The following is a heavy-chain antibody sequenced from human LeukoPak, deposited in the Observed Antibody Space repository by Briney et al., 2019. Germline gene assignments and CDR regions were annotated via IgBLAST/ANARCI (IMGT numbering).Heavy chain of an antibody. CDR3: ARDSYGPLDY. Sequence: SETLSLTCAVYGGSFSGYYWSWIRQPPGKGLEWIGEINHSGSTNYNPSLKSRVTISVDTSKNQFSLKLSSVTAAETAVYYCARDSYGPLDYWGQGTLVTVSS. CDR2: INHSGST. CDR1: GGSFSGYY. J-gene: IGHJ4*02. V-gene: IGHV4-34*01. D-gene: IGHD5-18*01.